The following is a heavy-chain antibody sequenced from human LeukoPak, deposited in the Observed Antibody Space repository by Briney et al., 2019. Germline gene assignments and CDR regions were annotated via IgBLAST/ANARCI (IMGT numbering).Heavy chain of an antibody. D-gene: IGHD5-18*01. Sequence: SETLSLTCTVSGGSLSSSDYYWGWIRPPPGKGLEWIGSFYYSGSTYYSPSLKSRVTISVNTSKNQFSLKLSSVTAADTAVYYCARHWIQLWFFDYWGQGTLVTVSS. CDR3: ARHWIQLWFFDY. CDR1: GGSLSSSDYY. J-gene: IGHJ4*02. CDR2: FYYSGST. V-gene: IGHV4-39*01.